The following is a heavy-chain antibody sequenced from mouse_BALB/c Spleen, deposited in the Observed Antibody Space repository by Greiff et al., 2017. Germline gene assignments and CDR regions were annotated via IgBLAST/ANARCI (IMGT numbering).Heavy chain of an antibody. CDR1: GFTFSSYT. CDR2: ISNGGGST. Sequence: EVQRVESGGGLVQPGGSLKLSCAASGFTFSSYTMSWVRQTPEKRLEWVAYISNGGGSTYYPDTVKGRFTISRDNAKNTLYLQMSSLKSEDTAMYYCARHYDYAWFAYWGQGTLVTVSA. J-gene: IGHJ3*01. D-gene: IGHD2-4*01. CDR3: ARHYDYAWFAY. V-gene: IGHV5-12-2*01.